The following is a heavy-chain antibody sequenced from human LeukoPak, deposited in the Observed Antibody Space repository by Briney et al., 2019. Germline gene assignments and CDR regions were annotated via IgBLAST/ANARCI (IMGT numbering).Heavy chain of an antibody. CDR1: GLTVTNAW. CDR2: IKQDGSEK. D-gene: IGHD2-15*01. V-gene: IGHV3-7*01. Sequence: GGSLRLSCAASGLTVTNAWMNWVRQAPGKGLEWVANIKQDGSEKYYVDSVKGRFTISRDNAKNSLYLQMNSLRAEDTAVYYCARYCSGGSCFDYWGQGTLVTVSS. J-gene: IGHJ4*02. CDR3: ARYCSGGSCFDY.